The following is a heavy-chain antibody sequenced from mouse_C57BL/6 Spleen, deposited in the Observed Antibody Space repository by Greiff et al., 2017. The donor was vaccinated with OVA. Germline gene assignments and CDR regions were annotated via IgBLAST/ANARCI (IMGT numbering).Heavy chain of an antibody. V-gene: IGHV3-1*01. CDR2: ISYSGST. CDR3: ARDLEYYGSSYGYFDV. Sequence: EVMLVESGPGMVKPSQSLSLTCTVTGYSITSGYVWHWLRPFPGNKLEWLGYISYSGSTNYNPSLKSRISITHDTSKNHFFLKLKSVTTEDTATYYVARDLEYYGSSYGYFDVWGTGTTVTVSS. D-gene: IGHD1-1*01. CDR1: GYSITSGYV. J-gene: IGHJ1*03.